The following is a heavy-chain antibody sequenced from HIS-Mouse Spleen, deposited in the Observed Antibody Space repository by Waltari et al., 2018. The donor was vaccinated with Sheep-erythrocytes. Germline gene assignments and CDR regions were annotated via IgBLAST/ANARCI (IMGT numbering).Heavy chain of an antibody. CDR2: IRSSSSYI. Sequence: EVQLVESGGGLVKPGGSLRLSCAASGFTFSSYSMNWVRQAPGKGLELVSSIRSSSSYIYYADSVKGRFTISRDNAKNSLYLQMNSLRAEDTAVYYCARVAAVTTYYFDYWGQGTLVTVSS. V-gene: IGHV3-21*01. CDR3: ARVAAVTTYYFDY. J-gene: IGHJ4*02. D-gene: IGHD4-17*01. CDR1: GFTFSSYS.